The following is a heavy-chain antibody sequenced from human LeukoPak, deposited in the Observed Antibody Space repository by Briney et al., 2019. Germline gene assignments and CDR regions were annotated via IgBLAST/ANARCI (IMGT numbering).Heavy chain of an antibody. CDR1: GFTFSSYG. CDR3: AKDKGKKSFDY. CDR2: ISYDGSNK. V-gene: IGHV3-30*18. J-gene: IGHJ4*02. D-gene: IGHD4-23*01. Sequence: GGSLRLSCAASGFTFSSYGTHWVRQAPGKGLEWVAVISYDGSNKYYADSVKGRFTISRDNSKNTLYLQMNSLRAEDTAVYYCAKDKGKKSFDYWGQGTLVTVSS.